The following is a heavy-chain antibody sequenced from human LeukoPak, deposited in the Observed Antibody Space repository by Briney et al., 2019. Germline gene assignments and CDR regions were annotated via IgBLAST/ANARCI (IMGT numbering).Heavy chain of an antibody. D-gene: IGHD3-22*01. Sequence: SETLSLTCAVYGGSFSGYYWSWIRQPPGKRLEWIGEINHSGSTNYNPSLKSRVTISVDTSKNQFSLKVSSVTVADTAVYYCARAQRSYDSSGYLRPYAFDIWGQGTMVTVSS. CDR2: INHSGST. V-gene: IGHV4-34*01. CDR3: ARAQRSYDSSGYLRPYAFDI. CDR1: GGSFSGYY. J-gene: IGHJ3*02.